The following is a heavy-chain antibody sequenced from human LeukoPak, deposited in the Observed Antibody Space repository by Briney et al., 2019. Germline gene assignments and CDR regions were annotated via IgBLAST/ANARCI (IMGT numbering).Heavy chain of an antibody. CDR3: AREAAAGTYYFDY. Sequence: KPSETLSLTCAVYGGSFSGYYWSWIRQPPGKGLEWIGEINHSGSTNYNPSLKSRVTISVDTSKNQFSLKLSSVTAADTAVYYCAREAAAGTYYFDYWGQGTLVTVSS. CDR2: INHSGST. CDR1: GGSFSGYY. J-gene: IGHJ4*02. V-gene: IGHV4-34*01. D-gene: IGHD6-13*01.